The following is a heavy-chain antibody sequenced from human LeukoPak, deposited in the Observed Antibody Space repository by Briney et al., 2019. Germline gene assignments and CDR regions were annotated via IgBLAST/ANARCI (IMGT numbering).Heavy chain of an antibody. V-gene: IGHV3-66*01. J-gene: IGHJ4*02. D-gene: IGHD2-8*01. Sequence: GGSLRLSCAASGFTFSSYAMSWVRQAPGKGLEWVSVIYSGGSTYYADSVKGRFTISRDNSKNTLYLQMNSLRAEDTAVYYCARDLNGYQPYFDYWGQGTLVTVSS. CDR2: IYSGGST. CDR1: GFTFSSYA. CDR3: ARDLNGYQPYFDY.